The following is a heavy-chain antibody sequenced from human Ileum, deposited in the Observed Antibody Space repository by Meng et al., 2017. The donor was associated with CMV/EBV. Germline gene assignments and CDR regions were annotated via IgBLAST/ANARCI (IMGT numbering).Heavy chain of an antibody. J-gene: IGHJ4*02. CDR3: AKETNLAQ. D-gene: IGHD1-14*01. Sequence: GESLKISCAGSGFTFSSYAMSWVRQAPGKGLEWVSIMYGGGSCTYFADSVKGRFTVSRDNSKNTFYLHMNSLRAEDTAVYYYAKETNLAQWGQGTLVTVSS. CDR1: GFTFSSYA. CDR2: MYGGGSCT. V-gene: IGHV3-23*03.